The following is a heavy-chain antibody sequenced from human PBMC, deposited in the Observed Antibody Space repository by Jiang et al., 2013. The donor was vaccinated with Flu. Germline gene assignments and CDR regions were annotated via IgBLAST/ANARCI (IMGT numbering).Heavy chain of an antibody. CDR1: GGSFSGYY. Sequence: GLLKPSETLSLTRAVYGGSFSGYYWSWIRQPPGKGLEWIGEINHSGSTNYNPSLKSRVTISVDTSKNQFSLKLSSVTAADTAVYYCARGRTMVRGVIPTTNNWFDPWGQGTLVTVSS. CDR3: ARGRTMVRGVIPTTNNWFDP. D-gene: IGHD3-10*01. V-gene: IGHV4-34*01. J-gene: IGHJ5*02. CDR2: INHSGST.